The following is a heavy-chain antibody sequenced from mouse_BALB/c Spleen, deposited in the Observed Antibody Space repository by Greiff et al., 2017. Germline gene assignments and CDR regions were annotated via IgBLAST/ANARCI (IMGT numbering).Heavy chain of an antibody. D-gene: IGHD2-10*01. V-gene: IGHV2-3*01. CDR2: IWGDGST. CDR1: GFSLTSYG. CDR3: ATSYGNYEAWFAY. Sequence: QVQLKQSGPGLVAPSQSLYITCTVSGFSLTSYGVSWVRQPPGKGLEWLGVIWGDGSTNYHSALISRLSISKDSSKSQVFLKLNSLQTDDTATYYCATSYGNYEAWFAYWGQGTLVTVSA. J-gene: IGHJ3*01.